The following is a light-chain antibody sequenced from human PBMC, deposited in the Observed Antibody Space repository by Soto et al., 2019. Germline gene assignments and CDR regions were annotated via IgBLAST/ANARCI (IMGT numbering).Light chain of an antibody. CDR2: EVT. J-gene: IGLJ2*01. V-gene: IGLV2-8*01. Sequence: QSVLTQPPSASGSPGQSVTISCTGTSSDVGRYNYVSWYQQHPGKAPKLIIYEVTKRPSGVPDRFSGSKSDNTASLTVSGLQAEDEADYYCRSYAGNNNLIFGGGTKLTVL. CDR3: RSYAGNNNLI. CDR1: SSDVGRYNY.